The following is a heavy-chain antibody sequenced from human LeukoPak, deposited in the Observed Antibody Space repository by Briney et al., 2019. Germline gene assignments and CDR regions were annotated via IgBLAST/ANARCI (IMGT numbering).Heavy chain of an antibody. Sequence: SGTLSLTCTVSGASISNYYWSWIRQSAGKGPEWIVRIHSSGSTNFNPSPRSRVHMSADTSKQQFPLWLTSVTAADTGLYYCARGIATITQDSFDVWGLGTMVTVSS. J-gene: IGHJ3*01. V-gene: IGHV4-4*07. D-gene: IGHD1-26*01. CDR1: GASISNYY. CDR2: IHSSGST. CDR3: ARGIATITQDSFDV.